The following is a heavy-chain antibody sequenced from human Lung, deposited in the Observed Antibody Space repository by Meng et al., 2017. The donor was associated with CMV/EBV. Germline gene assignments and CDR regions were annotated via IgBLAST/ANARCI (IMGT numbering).Heavy chain of an antibody. V-gene: IGHV3-13*01. CDR3: ARARSPTHFDD. CDR2: IGTVGDT. J-gene: IGHJ4*02. Sequence: GEXXKISCTASGFTFSTYDFHWVRQPTGKGLEWVSSIGTVGDTYSIGSVKGRFIISREDAKNSVYLQMNGLRDGNTGLYYCARARSPTHFDDWGQGALVTVSS. CDR1: GFTFSTYD.